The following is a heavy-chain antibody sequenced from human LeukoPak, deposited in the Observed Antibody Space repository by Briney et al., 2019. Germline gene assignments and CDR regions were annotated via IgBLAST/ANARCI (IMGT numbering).Heavy chain of an antibody. J-gene: IGHJ4*02. D-gene: IGHD1-20*01. Sequence: SETLSLTCTVSGGSISSYYWSWVRQPPGKGLEWIGYVYYSGSTYYNPSLKSRVTISVDTSKNQFSLKLSSVTAADAAVYYCARGSNWNQGFFDYWGQGTLVTVSS. CDR2: VYYSGST. V-gene: IGHV4-59*01. CDR1: GGSISSYY. CDR3: ARGSNWNQGFFDY.